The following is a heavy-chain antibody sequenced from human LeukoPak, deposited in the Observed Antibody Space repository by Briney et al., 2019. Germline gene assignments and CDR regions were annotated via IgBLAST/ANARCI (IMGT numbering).Heavy chain of an antibody. J-gene: IGHJ3*02. Sequence: GGSLRLSCAASGFTFSNAWMSWVRQAPGKGLEWVGRIKRKSDGGTTDYAAPVKGRFTISRDDSKNTLYLQMNSLTTEDTAVYYCSTPTFDYYHDSSGWAFDIWGQGTRVTVSS. CDR2: IKRKSDGGTT. D-gene: IGHD3-22*01. CDR1: GFTFSNAW. CDR3: STPTFDYYHDSSGWAFDI. V-gene: IGHV3-15*01.